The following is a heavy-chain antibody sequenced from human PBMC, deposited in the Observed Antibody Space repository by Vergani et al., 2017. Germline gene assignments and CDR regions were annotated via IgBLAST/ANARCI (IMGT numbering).Heavy chain of an antibody. J-gene: IGHJ6*03. D-gene: IGHD4-11*01. CDR3: ARDSPLGMTTSVYMDV. CDR2: IKQDGSEK. Sequence: EVQLVESGGGLVQPGGSLRLSCAASGFTFSSYWMSWVRQAPGKGLEWVANIKQDGSEKYYVDSVKGRFTISRDNAKNSLYLQMNSLRAEDTAVYYCARDSPLGMTTSVYMDVWGKGTTVTVSS. V-gene: IGHV3-7*01. CDR1: GFTFSSYW.